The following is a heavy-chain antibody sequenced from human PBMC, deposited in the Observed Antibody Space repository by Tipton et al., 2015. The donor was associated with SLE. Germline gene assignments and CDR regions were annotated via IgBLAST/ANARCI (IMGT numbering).Heavy chain of an antibody. V-gene: IGHV3-21*01. CDR1: GFTFSSYS. CDR3: AKDLGGDGSSY. J-gene: IGHJ4*02. Sequence: SLRLSCAASGFTFSSYSMNWVRQAPGKGLEWVSSISSSSSYIYYADSVKGRFTISRDNSKNTLYLQMNRLRAEDTAVYYCAKDLGGDGSSYWGQGTLVTVSS. D-gene: IGHD2-21*02. CDR2: ISSSSSYI.